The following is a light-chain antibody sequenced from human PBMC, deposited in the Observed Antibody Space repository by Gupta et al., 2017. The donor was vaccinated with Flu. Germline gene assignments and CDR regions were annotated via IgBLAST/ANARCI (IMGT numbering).Light chain of an antibody. CDR3: QSNAISGAYVL. J-gene: IGLJ2*01. CDR1: ALPKQY. CDR2: KDS. Sequence: GQTARITCSGDALPKQYAYWYRQKAGQAPVVVIYKDSERPSGITERFSGSSSGTTVTLTINGVQAEDEADYYCQSNAISGAYVLFGGGTKLTVL. V-gene: IGLV3-25*03.